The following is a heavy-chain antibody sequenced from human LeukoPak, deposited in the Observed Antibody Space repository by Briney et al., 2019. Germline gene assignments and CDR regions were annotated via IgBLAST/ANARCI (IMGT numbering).Heavy chain of an antibody. CDR1: GGSISTYY. CDR3: ARVGRGAFDF. J-gene: IGHJ3*01. D-gene: IGHD1-26*01. Sequence: SETLSLTCTVSGGSISTYYWSWIRQPPGKGLEWIGYIYYSGNTNYNPSLKSRVTISIGTSKNQFSLKLSSVSAADTAVYFCARVGRGAFDFWGQGTLVTVSS. V-gene: IGHV4-59*01. CDR2: IYYSGNT.